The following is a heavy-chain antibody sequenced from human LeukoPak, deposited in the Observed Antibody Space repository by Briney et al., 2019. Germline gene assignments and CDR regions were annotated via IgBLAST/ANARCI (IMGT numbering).Heavy chain of an antibody. CDR1: GSTFSSYS. D-gene: IGHD3-16*01. J-gene: IGHJ4*02. V-gene: IGHV3-48*04. CDR2: ISSTSSAI. Sequence: GGSLRLSCAASGSTFSSYSMNWVRQAPGKGLEGLSYISSTSSAIYYADSLKGRFTISRDNAKNSLYLQMDSLRAEDTAVYYCARVIGSYGDSAYWGQGTLVTVSS. CDR3: ARVIGSYGDSAY.